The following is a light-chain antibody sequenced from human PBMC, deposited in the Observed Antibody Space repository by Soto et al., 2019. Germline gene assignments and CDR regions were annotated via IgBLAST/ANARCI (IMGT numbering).Light chain of an antibody. Sequence: QSALTQPASVSGSPGQSITISCTGTSSDVGDNNYVSWYQHHPGKAPKLMIYDVTHRPSGISNRFSGSKSGNTASLTISGLQAEDEADYYCSSYTSSDTLHVFGTGTKLTVL. J-gene: IGLJ1*01. CDR2: DVT. V-gene: IGLV2-14*03. CDR3: SSYTSSDTLHV. CDR1: SSDVGDNNY.